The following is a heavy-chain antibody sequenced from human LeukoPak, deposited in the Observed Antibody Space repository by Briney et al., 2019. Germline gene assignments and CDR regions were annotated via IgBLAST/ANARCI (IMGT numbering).Heavy chain of an antibody. D-gene: IGHD1-26*01. J-gene: IGHJ4*02. V-gene: IGHV4/OR15-8*02. CDR3: SRESGAFCPFGY. Sequence: NPSETPSLTCGVSGGSIRSTNWWSWVRQPPGQGLEWIGEISLSGQTNFNPSLNGRVTMSLDESRNQLSLTLTSVTAADTAIYYCSRESGAFCPFGYWGQGTLLIVPP. CDR1: GGSIRSTNW. CDR2: ISLSGQT.